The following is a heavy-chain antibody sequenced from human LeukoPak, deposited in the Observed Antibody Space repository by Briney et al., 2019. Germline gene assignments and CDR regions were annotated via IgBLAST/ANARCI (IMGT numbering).Heavy chain of an antibody. Sequence: GGCLRLSCAASGFTFSGYSMNWVRQAPGMGLEWVSSISSSSTYMYYADSLKGRFTISRDNARNSLYLQMNSLRAEDTAVYYCARFQSGSFFDYWGQGTLVTVSS. V-gene: IGHV3-21*01. CDR3: ARFQSGSFFDY. D-gene: IGHD1-26*01. CDR2: ISSSSTYM. CDR1: GFTFSGYS. J-gene: IGHJ4*02.